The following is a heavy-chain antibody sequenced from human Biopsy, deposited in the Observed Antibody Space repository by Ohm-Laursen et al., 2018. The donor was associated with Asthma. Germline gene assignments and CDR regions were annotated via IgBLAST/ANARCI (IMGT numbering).Heavy chain of an antibody. D-gene: IGHD3-3*01. Sequence: GTLSLTCAVYGGSLRGYVWTWIRQPPGKGLEWIGESTQGGGTTFNPSLKGRVTISIDSSKSQLSLKVRSVTAADTAVYYCARGPEWNGLDVWGQGTTVTVSS. V-gene: IGHV4-34*01. CDR3: ARGPEWNGLDV. CDR2: STQGGGT. CDR1: GGSLRGYV. J-gene: IGHJ6*02.